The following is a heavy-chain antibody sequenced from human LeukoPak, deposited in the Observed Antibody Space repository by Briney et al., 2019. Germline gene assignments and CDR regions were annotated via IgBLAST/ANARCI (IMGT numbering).Heavy chain of an antibody. D-gene: IGHD3-22*01. CDR3: AREGRGYYGDFDF. V-gene: IGHV3-11*01. J-gene: IGHJ4*02. CDR2: IRNDGSTI. CDR1: GFSFGHYD. Sequence: GGSLRLSCSASGFSFGHYDMNWIRQAPGKGLEWVAYIRNDGSTIYDADSVRGRFTISRDNAEKSLYLQMNSLRAEDTAVYYCAREGRGYYGDFDFWGQGTLVTVSS.